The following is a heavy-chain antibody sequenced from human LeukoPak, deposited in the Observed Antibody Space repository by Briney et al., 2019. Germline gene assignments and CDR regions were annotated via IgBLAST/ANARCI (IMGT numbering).Heavy chain of an antibody. CDR3: ARENTQYYDFWSGYYRNWFDP. V-gene: IGHV3-21*01. CDR1: GFTFSSYS. CDR2: ISSSSSYI. D-gene: IGHD3-3*01. Sequence: GGSLRLSCAASGFTFSSYSINWVRQAPGKGLEWVSSISSSSSYIYYADSVKGRFTISRDNAKNSLYLQMNSLRAEDTAVYYCARENTQYYDFWSGYYRNWFDPWGQGTLVTVSS. J-gene: IGHJ5*02.